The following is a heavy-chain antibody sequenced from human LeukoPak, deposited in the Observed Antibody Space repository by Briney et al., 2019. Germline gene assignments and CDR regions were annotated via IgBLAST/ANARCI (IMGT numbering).Heavy chain of an antibody. CDR1: GGSIGSYY. J-gene: IGHJ2*01. Sequence: SETLSLTCSVSGGSIGSYYWSWIRRPPGKGLEWLANIYYSGSTNYNPSLKSRVIISIDTSKNQFSLKLSSVTAADTAVYYCARAVSGLGDFYYFDLWGRGTLVTVSS. V-gene: IGHV4-59*01. CDR3: ARAVSGLGDFYYFDL. CDR2: IYYSGST. D-gene: IGHD2-21*01.